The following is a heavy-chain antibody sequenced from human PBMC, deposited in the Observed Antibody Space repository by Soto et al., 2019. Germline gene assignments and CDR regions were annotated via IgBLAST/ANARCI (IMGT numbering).Heavy chain of an antibody. CDR2: IIPIFGTA. Sequence: QVQLVQSGAEVKKPGSSVKVSCKASGGTFSSYAISWVRQAPGQGLEWMGGIIPIFGTANYAQKFQGRVKITAEESTSTAYMELSSLRSEDTAVYYCARDRGENYYDSSGFNYFDYWGQGTLVTVSS. J-gene: IGHJ4*02. D-gene: IGHD3-22*01. CDR1: GGTFSSYA. CDR3: ARDRGENYYDSSGFNYFDY. V-gene: IGHV1-69*01.